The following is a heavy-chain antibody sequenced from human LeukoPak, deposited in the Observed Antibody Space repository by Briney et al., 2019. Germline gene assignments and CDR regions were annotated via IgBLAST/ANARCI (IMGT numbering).Heavy chain of an antibody. D-gene: IGHD6-13*01. CDR3: ARVGGAAAPGY. V-gene: IGHV3-23*01. CDR2: ISGSGGST. J-gene: IGHJ4*02. CDR1: GFTFSSYA. Sequence: GGSLRLSCAASGFTFSSYAMSWVRQAPGKGLEWVSAISGSGGSTYYADSVKGRFTISRDNAKNSLYLQMNSLRAEDTAVYYCARVGGAAAPGYWGQGTLVTVSS.